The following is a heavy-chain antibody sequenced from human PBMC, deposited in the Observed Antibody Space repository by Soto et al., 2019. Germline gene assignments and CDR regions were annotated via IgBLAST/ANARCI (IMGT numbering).Heavy chain of an antibody. CDR2: IYYSGST. D-gene: IGHD6-19*01. CDR3: ACFSPVGLDS. Sequence: PSETLSLTCTVSGGSISSGGYYWSWIRQHPGKGLEWIGYIYYSGSTYYNPSLKSRVPISVDTSKNQFSLKLSSVTAADTAVYYCACFSPVGLDSWGPGTLVTVSS. J-gene: IGHJ5*01. CDR1: GGSISSGGYY. V-gene: IGHV4-31*03.